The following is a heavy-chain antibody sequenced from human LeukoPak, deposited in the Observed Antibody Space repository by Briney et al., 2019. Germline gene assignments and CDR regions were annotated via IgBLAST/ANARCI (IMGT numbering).Heavy chain of an antibody. V-gene: IGHV1-69*13. Sequence: SVKVSCKASGYTFTSYGISWVRQAPGQGLEWMGGIIPIFGTANYAQKFQGRVTITADESTSTAYMELSSLRSEDTAVYYCARGGSSSALFFDYWGQGTLVTVSS. CDR1: GYTFTSYG. J-gene: IGHJ4*02. CDR2: IIPIFGTA. D-gene: IGHD6-6*01. CDR3: ARGGSSSALFFDY.